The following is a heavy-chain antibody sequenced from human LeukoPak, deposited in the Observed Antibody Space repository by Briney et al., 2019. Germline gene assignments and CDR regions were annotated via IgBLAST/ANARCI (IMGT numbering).Heavy chain of an antibody. CDR1: GFTFSSYA. D-gene: IGHD1-26*01. V-gene: IGHV3-23*01. CDR2: ISGSGGST. Sequence: PGGSLRLSCAASGFTFSSYAMSWVRQAPGKGLEWVSAISGSGGSTYYADSVKGRFTISRDNSKNTLYLQMNSLRAEDTAVYYCAKHLPIVGATESYYYYGMDVWGQGTTVTVSS. J-gene: IGHJ6*02. CDR3: AKHLPIVGATESYYYYGMDV.